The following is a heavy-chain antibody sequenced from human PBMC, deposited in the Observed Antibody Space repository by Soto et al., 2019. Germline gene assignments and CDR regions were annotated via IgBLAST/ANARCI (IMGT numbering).Heavy chain of an antibody. CDR2: ISAYNGNT. D-gene: IGHD2-15*01. Sequence: ASVKVSCKASGYTFTSYGISWVRQAPGQGLEWMGWISAYNGNTNYAQKLQGRVTMTTDTSTSTAYVELRSLRSDDTAVYYCARIGYCSGGSCYESGSIDYWGQGTLVTVSS. CDR1: GYTFTSYG. V-gene: IGHV1-18*01. CDR3: ARIGYCSGGSCYESGSIDY. J-gene: IGHJ4*02.